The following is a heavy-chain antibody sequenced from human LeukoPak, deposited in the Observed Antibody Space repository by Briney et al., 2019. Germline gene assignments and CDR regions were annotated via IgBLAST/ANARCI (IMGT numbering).Heavy chain of an antibody. CDR1: GGSISSGGYS. CDR3: ARATGRVDSSGLALDY. D-gene: IGHD3-22*01. CDR2: IYHSGST. Sequence: PSETLSLTCAVSGGSISSGGYSWSWIRQPPGKGLEWIGYIYHSGSTYYNPSLKSRVTISVDRSKNQFSLKLSSVTAAGTAVYYCARATGRVDSSGLALDYWGQGTLVTVSS. J-gene: IGHJ4*02. V-gene: IGHV4-30-2*01.